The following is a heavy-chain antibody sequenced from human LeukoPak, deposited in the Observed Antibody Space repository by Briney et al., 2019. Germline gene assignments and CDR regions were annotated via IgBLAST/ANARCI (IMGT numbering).Heavy chain of an antibody. V-gene: IGHV1-2*02. D-gene: IGHD2-21*02. J-gene: IGHJ4*02. CDR3: AREAYCGGDCYSNFNY. Sequence: ASVKVSCKASGYTFTGYYMHWVRQAPGQGLEWMGWINPNSGGTNYAQKFQGRVTMTRDTSISTAYMELSRLRSDDTAVYYCAREAYCGGDCYSNFNYWGQGTLVTVSS. CDR2: INPNSGGT. CDR1: GYTFTGYY.